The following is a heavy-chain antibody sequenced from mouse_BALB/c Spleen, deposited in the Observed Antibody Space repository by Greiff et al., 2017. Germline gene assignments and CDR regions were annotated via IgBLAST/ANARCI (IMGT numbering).Heavy chain of an antibody. J-gene: IGHJ2*01. CDR3: ARQDTTADY. V-gene: IGHV5-9-3*01. D-gene: IGHD1-2*01. CDR1: GFTFSSYA. Sequence: EVKLMESGGGLVKPGGSLKLSCAASGFTFSSYAMSWVRQTPEKRLEWVATISSGGSYTYYPDSVKGRFTISRDNAKNTLYLQMSSLRSEDTAMYYCARQDTTADYWGQGTTLTVSS. CDR2: ISSGGSYT.